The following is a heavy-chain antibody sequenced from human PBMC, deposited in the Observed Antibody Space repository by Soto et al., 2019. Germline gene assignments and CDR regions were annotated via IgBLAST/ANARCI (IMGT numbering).Heavy chain of an antibody. V-gene: IGHV3-23*01. CDR2: ISYSSGST. CDR1: GFTFSNYA. Sequence: EVQLLESGGGLVQPGGSLRLSCAASGFTFSNYAMNCVRQAPGKGLEWVSTISYSSGSTYYADSVKGRFTISRDNSKNFLYLQMNSLRGDETAVYYCAKVGSERYSGQHSDYWGQGTLVTISS. CDR3: AKVGSERYSGQHSDY. D-gene: IGHD5-12*01. J-gene: IGHJ4*02.